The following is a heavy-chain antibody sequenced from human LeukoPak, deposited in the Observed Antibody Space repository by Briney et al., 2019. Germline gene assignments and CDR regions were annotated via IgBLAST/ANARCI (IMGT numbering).Heavy chain of an antibody. D-gene: IGHD6-19*01. V-gene: IGHV1-2*02. CDR2: INPNSGGT. Sequence: ASVKVSCKASGYTFTGYYMHWVRQAPGQGLEWMGWINPNSGGTNYAQKFQGRVTMTRDASISTAYMELSRLRSDDTAVYYCARDLLAVAGTYYWGQGTLVTVSS. J-gene: IGHJ4*02. CDR3: ARDLLAVAGTYY. CDR1: GYTFTGYY.